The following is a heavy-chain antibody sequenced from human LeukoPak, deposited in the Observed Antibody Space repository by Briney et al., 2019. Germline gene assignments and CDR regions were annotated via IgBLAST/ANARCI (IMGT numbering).Heavy chain of an antibody. J-gene: IGHJ4*02. V-gene: IGHV3-23*01. CDR2: IRGAEGGT. Sequence: GGSLRLSCAASGFTINTFTMNWVRQAPGKGLEWVSTIRGAEGGTYYADSVKGRFTISRDNFENTLYLQMNYLREEDTALYYCAKAFSSGWSPFDYWGQGALVTVSS. D-gene: IGHD6-19*01. CDR1: GFTINTFT. CDR3: AKAFSSGWSPFDY.